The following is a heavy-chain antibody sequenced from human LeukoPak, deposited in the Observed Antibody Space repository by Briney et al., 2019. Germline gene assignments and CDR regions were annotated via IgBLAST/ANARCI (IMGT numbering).Heavy chain of an antibody. J-gene: IGHJ6*02. V-gene: IGHV1-3*01. Sequence: GASVKVSCKGSGYTFTNYAVHWVRQAPGQRLEWLGWINPGNGDTKCSQNFQGRVTVTSDTSAATAYVELNSLISEDTAVYYCARERWHCRVNCYSVYYYALDVWGQGTTVTVSS. CDR1: GYTFTNYA. D-gene: IGHD2-15*01. CDR3: ARERWHCRVNCYSVYYYALDV. CDR2: INPGNGDT.